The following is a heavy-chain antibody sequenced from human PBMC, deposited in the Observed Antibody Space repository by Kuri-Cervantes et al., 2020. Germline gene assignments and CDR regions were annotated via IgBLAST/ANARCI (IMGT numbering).Heavy chain of an antibody. CDR1: GFMFSDYY. V-gene: IGHV3-11*04. J-gene: IGHJ4*02. CDR3: ARDRIGERSRSYYFDY. D-gene: IGHD3-3*01. CDR2: ISNGGGSAL. Sequence: GESLKISCAASGFMFSDYYMGWIRQAPGKGLEWLAYISNGGGSALYYADSVKGRFTISRDNSKNTLYLQMNSLRAEDTAVYYCARDRIGERSRSYYFDYWGQGTLVTVSS.